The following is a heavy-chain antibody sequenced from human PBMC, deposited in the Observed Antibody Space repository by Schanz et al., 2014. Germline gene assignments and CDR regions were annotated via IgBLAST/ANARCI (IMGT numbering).Heavy chain of an antibody. CDR3: ARIGGSVFDY. J-gene: IGHJ4*02. CDR2: ISHDGYST. Sequence: VQLLESGGGLVQPGGSLRLSCAASGITFSSHSFNWVRQAPGKGLEYVSAISHDGYSTYYADSVKGRFTISRDNSKNTVYLQMNSLRPGDTAVYYCARIGGSVFDYWAQGTLVTVSS. D-gene: IGHD3-10*01. CDR1: GITFSSHS. V-gene: IGHV3-64*04.